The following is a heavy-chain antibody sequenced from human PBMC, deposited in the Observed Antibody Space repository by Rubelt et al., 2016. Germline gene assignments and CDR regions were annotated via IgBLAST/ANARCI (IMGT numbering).Heavy chain of an antibody. CDR2: IFYSGST. D-gene: IGHD6-13*01. Sequence: QVQLQESGPGLVKPSETLSLTCTVSGDSISSYYWSWIRQPPGKGLEWIAYIFYSGSTNYNPSLKNRVTISVDTSKNQFSLKRSSGTAADTAVYYCATDVTAAGTVYYYAMDVWGPGTTVTVSS. V-gene: IGHV4-59*12. J-gene: IGHJ6*02. CDR1: GDSISSYY. CDR3: ATDVTAAGTVYYYAMDV.